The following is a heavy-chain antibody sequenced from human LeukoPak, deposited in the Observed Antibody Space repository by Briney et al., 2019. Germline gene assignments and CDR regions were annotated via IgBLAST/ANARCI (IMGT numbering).Heavy chain of an antibody. Sequence: SETLSLTCIVSGYSISSGFYWGWIRQPPGKGLEWIGSIFHSGSTYYNPSLKSRVTISVDTSKNQFSLKLSSVITADTAVYYCATESGYSPFAPWGQGTLVTVSS. V-gene: IGHV4-38-2*02. CDR2: IFHSGST. J-gene: IGHJ5*02. CDR3: ATESGYSPFAP. D-gene: IGHD5-18*01. CDR1: GYSISSGFY.